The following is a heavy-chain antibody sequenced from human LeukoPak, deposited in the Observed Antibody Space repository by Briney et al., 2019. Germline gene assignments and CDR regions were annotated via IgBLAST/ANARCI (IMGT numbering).Heavy chain of an antibody. V-gene: IGHV3-9*01. J-gene: IGHJ4*02. Sequence: GRSLRLSCAASGFTFDDYAMHWVRHAPGKGLEWVSGISWNSGSIGYADSVKGRFTISRDNAKNSLYLQMNSLRAEDTAVYYCARYRYYYEYYFDYWGQGTLVTVSS. CDR3: ARYRYYYEYYFDY. D-gene: IGHD3-10*01. CDR1: GFTFDDYA. CDR2: ISWNSGSI.